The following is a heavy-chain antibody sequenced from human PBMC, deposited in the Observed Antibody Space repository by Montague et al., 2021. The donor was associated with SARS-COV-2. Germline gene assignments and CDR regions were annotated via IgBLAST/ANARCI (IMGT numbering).Heavy chain of an antibody. Sequence: KKNSGSTKYNPSLKSRVTISVDTSKNQFSLKLSSLTAADTAVYYGERGTKRVFTYDYDISGDASAYWGQGTLVTVYS. J-gene: IGHJ4*02. CDR2: KKNSGST. V-gene: IGHV4-34*01. D-gene: IGHD3-22*01. CDR3: ERGTKRVFTYDYDISGDASAY.